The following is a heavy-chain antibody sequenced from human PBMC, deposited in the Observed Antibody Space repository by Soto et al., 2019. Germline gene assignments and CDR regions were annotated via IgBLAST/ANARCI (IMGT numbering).Heavy chain of an antibody. CDR3: ARRDCTVSSFYDDY. V-gene: IGHV4-59*08. D-gene: IGHD2-8*02. Sequence: SETLSLTCTVSGGSISSYYWSWIRQPPGKGLEWIGYIYYSGTTNYSPSLKSRVTISVDTSKNQFSLKLSSVTAADTAMYYCARRDCTVSSFYDDYWGQGTLVTVSS. CDR2: IYYSGTT. J-gene: IGHJ4*02. CDR1: GGSISSYY.